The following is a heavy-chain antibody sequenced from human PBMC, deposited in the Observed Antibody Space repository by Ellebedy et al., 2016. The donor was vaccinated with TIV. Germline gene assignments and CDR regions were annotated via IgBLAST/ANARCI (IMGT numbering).Heavy chain of an antibody. CDR2: ISFDGSHS. CDR3: VRAPRGQYYFDY. J-gene: IGHJ4*02. D-gene: IGHD5-12*01. Sequence: GESLKISXAASGLTVSNNYMNWVRQAPGKGLEWVAVISFDGSHSYFPDSVKGRFTVSRDNSKNTLYLQMNSLRIDDTAVYYCVRAPRGQYYFDYWGQGTLVTVSS. CDR1: GLTVSNNY. V-gene: IGHV3-30*03.